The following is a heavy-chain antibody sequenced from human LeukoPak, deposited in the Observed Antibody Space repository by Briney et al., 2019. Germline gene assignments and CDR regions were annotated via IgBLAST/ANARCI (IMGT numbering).Heavy chain of an antibody. J-gene: IGHJ4*02. Sequence: GGSLRLSCVVSGFTFSTSAMSWVRQAPGKGLEWVSGISESGGSTYYADSVKGRVTSSRDNSKNTLYLQMNNLRAEDTAAYYCAKGSFWGQGTLVTVSS. CDR1: GFTFSTSA. CDR3: AKGSF. CDR2: ISESGGST. D-gene: IGHD3-10*01. V-gene: IGHV3-23*01.